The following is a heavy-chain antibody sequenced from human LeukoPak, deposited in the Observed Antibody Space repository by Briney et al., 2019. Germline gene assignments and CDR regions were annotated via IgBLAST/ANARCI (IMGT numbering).Heavy chain of an antibody. CDR2: INPSGGST. Sequence: ASVKVSCKASGYTFTGHYLHWVRQAPGQGLEWMGIINPSGGSTSYAQKFQGRVTMTRDTSTSTVYMELSSLRSEDTAVYYCARSSQLLLYFDFWGQGTLVTVSS. V-gene: IGHV1-46*01. CDR1: GYTFTGHY. D-gene: IGHD1-1*01. J-gene: IGHJ4*02. CDR3: ARSSQLLLYFDF.